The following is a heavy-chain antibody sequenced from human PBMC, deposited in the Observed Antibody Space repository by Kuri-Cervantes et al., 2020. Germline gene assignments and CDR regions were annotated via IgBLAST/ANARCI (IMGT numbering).Heavy chain of an antibody. D-gene: IGHD5-24*01. J-gene: IGHJ5*02. CDR1: GYTFTSYD. CDR3: ARDFSSGWQPPLSRLDP. CDR2: SNAGNGNT. V-gene: IGHV1-3*02. Sequence: ASVKVSCKASGYTFTSYDINWVRQATGQGLEWMGWSNAGNGNTKYSQEFQGRVTITRDTSASTAYMELRSLRSDDTAVYYCARDFSSGWQPPLSRLDPWGQGTLVTVSS.